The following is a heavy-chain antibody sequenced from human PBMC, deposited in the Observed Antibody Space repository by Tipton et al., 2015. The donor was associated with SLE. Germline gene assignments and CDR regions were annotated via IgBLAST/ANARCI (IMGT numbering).Heavy chain of an antibody. CDR1: GFTFSSYS. CDR2: ISSSSSYI. V-gene: IGHV3-21*01. CDR3: ARSITGTTWDPFDY. Sequence: SLRLSCAASGFTFSSYSMNWVRQAPGKGLEWVSSISSSSSYIYYADSVKGRFTISRDNAKNSLYLQMNSLRAEDTAVYYCARSITGTTWDPFDYWGQGTLVTVSS. D-gene: IGHD1-20*01. J-gene: IGHJ4*02.